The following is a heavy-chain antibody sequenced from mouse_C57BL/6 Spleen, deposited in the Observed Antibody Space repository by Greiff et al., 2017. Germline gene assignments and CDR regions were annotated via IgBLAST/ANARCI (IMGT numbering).Heavy chain of an antibody. CDR1: GYTFTDYE. CDR3: TRGDLYYFDY. D-gene: IGHD3-3*01. Sequence: VQRVESGAELVRPGASVTLSCKASGYTFTDYEMHWVKQTPVHGLEWIGAIDPETGGTAYNQKFKGKAILTADKSSSTAYMELRSLTSEDSAVYYCTRGDLYYFDYWGQGTTLTVSS. V-gene: IGHV1-15*01. CDR2: IDPETGGT. J-gene: IGHJ2*01.